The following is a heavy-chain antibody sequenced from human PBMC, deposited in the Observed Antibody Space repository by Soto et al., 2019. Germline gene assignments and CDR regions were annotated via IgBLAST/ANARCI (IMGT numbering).Heavy chain of an antibody. D-gene: IGHD6-19*01. CDR2: IYHSGST. CDR1: SGSISSSNW. J-gene: IGHJ3*02. CDR3: ARAEQWLEPKNAFDI. V-gene: IGHV4-4*02. Sequence: QVQLQESGPGLVKPSGTLSLTCAVSSGSISSSNWWSWVRQPPGKGLEWIGEIYHSGSTNYNPSLKSRVTISVDKSKNQFSLKLSSVTAADTAVYYCARAEQWLEPKNAFDIWGQGTMVTVSS.